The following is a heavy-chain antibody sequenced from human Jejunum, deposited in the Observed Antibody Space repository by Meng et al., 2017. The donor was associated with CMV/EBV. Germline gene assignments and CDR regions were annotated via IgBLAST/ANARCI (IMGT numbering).Heavy chain of an antibody. CDR1: LTFRSPS. CDR3: ATDRMDTSARRGFLDY. J-gene: IGHJ4*02. D-gene: IGHD5-18*01. V-gene: IGHV3-21*01. Sequence: LTFRSPSTNGVSQAPGKGMEWVASISTTGDYISYADSVKGRFTISRDNAKNSAYLQMTSLRFEDTAMYYCATDRMDTSARRGFLDYWGQGALVTVSS. CDR2: ISTTGDYI.